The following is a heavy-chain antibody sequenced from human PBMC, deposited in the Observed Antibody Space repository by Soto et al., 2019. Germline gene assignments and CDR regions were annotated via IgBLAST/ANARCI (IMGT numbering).Heavy chain of an antibody. CDR2: VSAYDGST. CDR1: GYTFTNYG. J-gene: IGHJ4*02. CDR3: ARDVGHYYDGSGYKIYFDY. D-gene: IGHD3-22*01. V-gene: IGHV1-18*01. Sequence: QVQLVQSGAEVKKPGASVKVSCKVAGYTFTNYGISWVRQTPGQGLEWMGWVSAYDGSTNYAQKLQGRDTMTTDTSTSTAYMELRSLRSDDTAVYYCARDVGHYYDGSGYKIYFDYWGQGTLVTISS.